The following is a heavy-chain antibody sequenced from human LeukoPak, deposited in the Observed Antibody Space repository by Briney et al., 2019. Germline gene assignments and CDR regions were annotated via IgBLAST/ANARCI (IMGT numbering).Heavy chain of an antibody. CDR3: ARAPTRRDAFDI. Sequence: SETLSLTCTVSGGSISSYYWSWIRQPPGKGLEWIGYIYYSGSTNYNPSLKSRVTISVDTSKNQFSLKLSSVTAADTAVYYCARAPTRRDAFDIWGQGTMVTVFS. CDR1: GGSISSYY. J-gene: IGHJ3*02. CDR2: IYYSGST. V-gene: IGHV4-59*01.